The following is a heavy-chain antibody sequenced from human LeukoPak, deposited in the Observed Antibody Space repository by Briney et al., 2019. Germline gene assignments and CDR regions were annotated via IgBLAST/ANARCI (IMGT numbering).Heavy chain of an antibody. CDR3: AGQSGYYYYYGMDV. D-gene: IGHD3-3*01. Sequence: PETLSLTCAVYGGSFSGYYWSWIRQPPGKGLEWIGEINHSGSTNYNPSLKSRVTISVDTSKNQFSLKLSSVTAADTAVYYCAGQSGYYYYYGMDVWGQGTTVTVSS. CDR1: GGSFSGYY. V-gene: IGHV4-34*01. CDR2: INHSGST. J-gene: IGHJ6*02.